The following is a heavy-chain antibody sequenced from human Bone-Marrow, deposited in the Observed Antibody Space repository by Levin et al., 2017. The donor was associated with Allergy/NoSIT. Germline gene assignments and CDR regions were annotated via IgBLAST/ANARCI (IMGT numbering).Heavy chain of an antibody. CDR2: IYPSDSDT. J-gene: IGHJ1*01. CDR1: GYLFSSYW. Sequence: GESLKISCKGSGYLFSSYWIGWVRQMPGKGLEWMGMIYPSDSDTRYSPSFQGQVTISADKSLSTAYLQWSSLKASDSAMYYCVRLLGACSGGVCYTEYFHHWGQGTLVTVSS. D-gene: IGHD2-8*02. V-gene: IGHV5-51*01. CDR3: VRLLGACSGGVCYTEYFHH.